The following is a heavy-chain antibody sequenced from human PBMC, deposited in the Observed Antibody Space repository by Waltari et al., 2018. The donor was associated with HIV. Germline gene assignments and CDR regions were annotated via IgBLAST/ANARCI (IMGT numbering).Heavy chain of an antibody. CDR1: GFTFDDYA. V-gene: IGHV3-9*01. J-gene: IGHJ6*02. D-gene: IGHD3-10*01. CDR3: AKDRYGSRYYGMDV. Sequence: EVQLVESGGGLVQPGRSLRLSCAASGFTFDDYAMHWVRQAPGKGLEWVSGISWNSGSIGYADSVKGRFTISRDNAKNSLYLQMNSLRAEDTALYYCAKDRYGSRYYGMDVWGQGTTVTVSS. CDR2: ISWNSGSI.